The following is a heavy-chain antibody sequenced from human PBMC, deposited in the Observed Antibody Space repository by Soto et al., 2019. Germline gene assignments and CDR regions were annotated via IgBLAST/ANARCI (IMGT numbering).Heavy chain of an antibody. D-gene: IGHD3-3*01. Sequence: GGSLRLSCAASGFTFSSYGMHWVRQAPGKGLEWVAVISYDGSNKYYADSAKGRFTISRDNSKNTLYLQMNSLRAEDTAVYYCAKIVLRFLARGPYYGMDVWGQGTTVTVSS. V-gene: IGHV3-30*18. CDR1: GFTFSSYG. CDR3: AKIVLRFLARGPYYGMDV. CDR2: ISYDGSNK. J-gene: IGHJ6*02.